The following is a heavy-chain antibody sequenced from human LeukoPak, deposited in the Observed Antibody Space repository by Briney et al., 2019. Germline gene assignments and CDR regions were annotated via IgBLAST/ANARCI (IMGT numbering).Heavy chain of an antibody. CDR2: IYYSGST. CDR1: GGSISSSSYY. CDR3: ARLRYGSGSHPAYYYYYYMDV. V-gene: IGHV4-39*07. J-gene: IGHJ6*03. D-gene: IGHD3-10*01. Sequence: SETLSLTCTVSGGSISSSSYYWGWIRQPPGKGLEWIGSIYYSGSTYYNPSLKSRVTISVDTSKNQFSLKLSSVTAADTAVYYCARLRYGSGSHPAYYYYYYMDVWGKGTTVTVSS.